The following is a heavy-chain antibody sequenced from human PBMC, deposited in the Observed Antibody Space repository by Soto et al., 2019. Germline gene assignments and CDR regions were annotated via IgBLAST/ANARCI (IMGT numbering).Heavy chain of an antibody. Sequence: PGGSLRLSCAASGFTVGSNYMSWVRQAPGKGLEWVSVIYSEGTPYYADSVKGRFTISRENSNNTFYLHMNNLRAEDTAVYYCARSTYYDILTGSYYYYAMDVWGQGTTVTVSS. D-gene: IGHD3-9*01. CDR1: GFTVGSNY. CDR2: IYSEGTP. J-gene: IGHJ6*02. CDR3: ARSTYYDILTGSYYYYAMDV. V-gene: IGHV3-53*01.